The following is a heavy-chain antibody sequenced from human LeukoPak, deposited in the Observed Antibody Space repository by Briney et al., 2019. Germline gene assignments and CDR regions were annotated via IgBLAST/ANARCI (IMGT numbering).Heavy chain of an antibody. CDR1: GGSISSSSYY. Sequence: SETLSLTCTVSGGSISSSSYYWGWIRQPPGKGLEWIGSIYYSGSTYYNPSLKSRVTISVDTSKNQFSLKLSSVTAADTAVYYCARDKKDYGGNSNVHAFDIWGQGTMVTVSS. J-gene: IGHJ3*02. CDR3: ARDKKDYGGNSNVHAFDI. D-gene: IGHD4-23*01. CDR2: IYYSGST. V-gene: IGHV4-39*07.